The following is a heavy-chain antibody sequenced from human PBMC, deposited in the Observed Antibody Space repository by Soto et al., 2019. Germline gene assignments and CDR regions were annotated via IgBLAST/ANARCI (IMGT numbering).Heavy chain of an antibody. Sequence: PGGSLRLSCAASGFTFSIYGMHWVRQAPGKGLEWVAVISYDGSNKYYADSVKGRFTISRDNSKNTLYLQMNRLRAEDTAVYYCAKCRDGYKIPHDLWGQGTLVTVS. CDR3: AKCRDGYKIPHDL. V-gene: IGHV3-30*18. CDR2: ISYDGSNK. D-gene: IGHD5-12*01. J-gene: IGHJ4*01. CDR1: GFTFSIYG.